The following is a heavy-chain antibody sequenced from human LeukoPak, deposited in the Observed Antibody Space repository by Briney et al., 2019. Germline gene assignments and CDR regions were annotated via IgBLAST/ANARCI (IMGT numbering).Heavy chain of an antibody. Sequence: RPGGSLRLSCAASGFTFDDYGMSWVRQAPGKGLEWVSGINWNGGSTGYADSVKGRFTISRDNSKNTLYLQMNSLRAEDTAVYYCAKDAARGAIVGATRSDYWGQGTLVTVSS. V-gene: IGHV3-20*04. D-gene: IGHD1-26*01. CDR1: GFTFDDYG. CDR2: INWNGGST. J-gene: IGHJ4*02. CDR3: AKDAARGAIVGATRSDY.